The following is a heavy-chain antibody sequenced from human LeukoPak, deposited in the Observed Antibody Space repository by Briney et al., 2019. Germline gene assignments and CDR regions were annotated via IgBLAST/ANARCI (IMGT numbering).Heavy chain of an antibody. V-gene: IGHV3-23*01. CDR2: ISSSGSGGNT. CDR1: GVTLGSYA. CDR3: AKLGSLVVIPADFDS. Sequence: PGGSLRLSCAASGVTLGSYAMSWARQAPGKGLEWVSGISSSGSGGNTYYADSVKGRFTISRDNSKNTLYLQMNSLRAEDTAVYYCAKLGSLVVIPADFDSWGQGTLVTVSS. J-gene: IGHJ4*02. D-gene: IGHD3-22*01.